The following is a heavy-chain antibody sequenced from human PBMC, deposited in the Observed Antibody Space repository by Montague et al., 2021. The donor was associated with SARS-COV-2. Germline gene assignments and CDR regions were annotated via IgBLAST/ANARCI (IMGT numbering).Heavy chain of an antibody. CDR3: ARTFGSGSYRSYYYYGMDV. D-gene: IGHD3-10*01. Sequence: SVKVSCKASGYTFTSYGISWVRQAPGQGLEWMGWVSAYNGNTNYAQKLQGRVTMTTDTSTSTAYMELRSLRSDDTAVYYCARTFGSGSYRSYYYYGMDVWGQGTTVTVSS. CDR1: GYTFTSYG. CDR2: VSAYNGNT. V-gene: IGHV1-18*04. J-gene: IGHJ6*02.